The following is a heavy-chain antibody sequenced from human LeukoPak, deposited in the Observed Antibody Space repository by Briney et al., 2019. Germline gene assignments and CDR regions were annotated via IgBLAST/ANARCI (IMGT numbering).Heavy chain of an antibody. CDR3: ARQGGGGDSLDY. J-gene: IGHJ4*02. CDR1: GYSFTSYW. Sequence: RPGESLKISCKGSGYSFTSYWISWVRQMPGKGLEWMGRIDPSDSYTNYSPSFQGHVTISADKSISTAFLQWTSLKASDSAIYYCARQGGGGDSLDYWGQGTLVTVSS. D-gene: IGHD2-21*02. V-gene: IGHV5-10-1*01. CDR2: IDPSDSYT.